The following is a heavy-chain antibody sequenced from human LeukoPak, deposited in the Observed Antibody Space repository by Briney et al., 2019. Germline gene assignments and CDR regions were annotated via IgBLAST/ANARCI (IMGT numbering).Heavy chain of an antibody. V-gene: IGHV1-69*02. CDR1: GGTFSSYT. D-gene: IGHD2-2*01. Sequence: SVKVSFKASGGTFSSYTISWVRQAPGQGLEWMGRIIPILGIANYAQKFQGRVTITADKSTSTAYMELSSLRSEDTAVYYCARVGGYCSSTSCLQNWFDPWGQGTLVTVSS. J-gene: IGHJ5*02. CDR3: ARVGGYCSSTSCLQNWFDP. CDR2: IIPILGIA.